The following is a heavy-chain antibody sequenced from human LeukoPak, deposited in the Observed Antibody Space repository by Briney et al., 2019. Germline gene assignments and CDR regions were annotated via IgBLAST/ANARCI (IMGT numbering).Heavy chain of an antibody. Sequence: PSETLSLTCAVYGGSFSGYYWSWIRQPPGKGLEWIGEINHSGSTNYNPSLKSRLTISVDTSKNQFSLKLSSVTAADTAVYYCARRIAVAGTYYYYYMDVWGKGTTVTISS. D-gene: IGHD6-19*01. CDR1: GGSFSGYY. CDR3: ARRIAVAGTYYYYYMDV. V-gene: IGHV4-34*01. CDR2: INHSGST. J-gene: IGHJ6*03.